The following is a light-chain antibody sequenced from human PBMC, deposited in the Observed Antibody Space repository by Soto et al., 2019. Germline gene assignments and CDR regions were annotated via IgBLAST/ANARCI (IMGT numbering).Light chain of an antibody. V-gene: IGKV1-39*01. CDR1: QSISTY. Sequence: DIQVTQSPSSLSASVGDRVTITCRASQSISTYLNWYQQKPGKAPRLLIYAASRLQSGVPSRFSGGGSGTDFTLTISSLQPEDFATYYCQQSFTTPYVAFGQGTKVEIK. CDR2: AAS. J-gene: IGKJ1*01. CDR3: QQSFTTPYVA.